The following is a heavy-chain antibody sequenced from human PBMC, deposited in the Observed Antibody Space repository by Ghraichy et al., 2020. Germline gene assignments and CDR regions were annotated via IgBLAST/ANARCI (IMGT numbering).Heavy chain of an antibody. Sequence: GGSLRLSCAASGFTFSSYGMHWVRQAPGKGLEWVAVISYDGSNKYYADSVKGRFTISRDNSKNTLYLQMNSLRAEDTAVYYCAKDLSPPPGSSWQLDYWGHGTLVTVSS. J-gene: IGHJ4*01. V-gene: IGHV3-30*18. CDR2: ISYDGSNK. CDR3: AKDLSPPPGSSWQLDY. D-gene: IGHD6-13*01. CDR1: GFTFSSYG.